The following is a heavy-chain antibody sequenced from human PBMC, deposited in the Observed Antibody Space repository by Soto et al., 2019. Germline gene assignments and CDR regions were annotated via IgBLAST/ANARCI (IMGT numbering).Heavy chain of an antibody. V-gene: IGHV4-30-4*01. J-gene: IGHJ6*02. Sequence: SETLSLTCTVSGGSISSCDYYWIWIRQPPGKGVEWILYIYYIGSTYYNPSLKSRVTISVDTSKNQFSLKLSSVTAADTAVYYCARGSGYYDFWSGYYKQGPSYYYYGMDVWGQGTTVTVSS. CDR1: GGSISSCDYY. CDR2: IYYIGST. CDR3: ARGSGYYDFWSGYYKQGPSYYYYGMDV. D-gene: IGHD3-3*01.